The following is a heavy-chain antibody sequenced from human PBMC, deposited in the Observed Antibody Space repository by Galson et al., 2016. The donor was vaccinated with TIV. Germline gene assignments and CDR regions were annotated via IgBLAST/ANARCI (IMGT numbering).Heavy chain of an antibody. J-gene: IGHJ3*02. CDR1: GYSFTDHY. D-gene: IGHD6-13*01. CDR3: ARFFEYSTSWADTDAFDI. Sequence: SVKVSCKASGYSFTDHYLHWVRQVPGQGPEWMGWINPNNGDTKYRQKFQGRVTMTRDTSINAVYLELSRLISDDTAVYYCARFFEYSTSWADTDAFDIWGQGTMVTVTS. V-gene: IGHV1-2*02. CDR2: INPNNGDT.